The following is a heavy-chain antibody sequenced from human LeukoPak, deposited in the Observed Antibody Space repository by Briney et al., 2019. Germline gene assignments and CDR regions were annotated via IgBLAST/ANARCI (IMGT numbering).Heavy chain of an antibody. CDR3: ARQTALAGEWAFDI. D-gene: IGHD3-3*01. CDR2: ISYGGHT. V-gene: IGHV4-39*01. J-gene: IGHJ3*02. Sequence: SETLSLTCAVSGASFSSSGYYWIWIRQPPGKGLEWIGSISYGGHTYYSPSLRSRVTISVDTSNNRFSLQLSSVTAADTAVYYCARQTALAGEWAFDIWGQGTMVTVSS. CDR1: GASFSSSGYY.